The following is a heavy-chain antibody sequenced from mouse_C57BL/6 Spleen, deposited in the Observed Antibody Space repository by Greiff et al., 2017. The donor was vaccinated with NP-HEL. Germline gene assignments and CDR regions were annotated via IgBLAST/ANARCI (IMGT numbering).Heavy chain of an antibody. CDR3: ARTLYDGYLYWYFDV. CDR1: GYTFTSYW. Sequence: QVQLQQPGAELVMPGASVKLSCKASGYTFTSYWMHWVKQRPGQGLEWIGEIDPSDSYTNYNQKFKGKSTLTVDKSSSTAYMQLSSLTSDDSAVYYCARTLYDGYLYWYFDVWGTGTTVTVSS. V-gene: IGHV1-69*01. D-gene: IGHD2-3*01. CDR2: IDPSDSYT. J-gene: IGHJ1*03.